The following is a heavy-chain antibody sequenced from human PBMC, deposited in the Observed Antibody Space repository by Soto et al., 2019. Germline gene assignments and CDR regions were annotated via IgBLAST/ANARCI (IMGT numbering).Heavy chain of an antibody. CDR1: GYTFTNYA. J-gene: IGHJ4*02. V-gene: IGHV1-18*01. CDR3: ARALAAAGPFDC. Sequence: QVQLVQSGAEVKKPGASVKVSCKASGYTFTNYAFSWVRQAPGQGLEWMGWISAYNGNTNYPQKLQGRVTMTTDTSTSAAYMELRSRRSDDTAVYYCARALAAAGPFDCWGQGTLVTVSS. CDR2: ISAYNGNT. D-gene: IGHD6-13*01.